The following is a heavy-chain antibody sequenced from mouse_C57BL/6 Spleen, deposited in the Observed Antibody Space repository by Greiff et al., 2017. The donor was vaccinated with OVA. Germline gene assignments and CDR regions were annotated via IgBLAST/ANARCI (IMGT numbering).Heavy chain of an antibody. Sequence: EVQLQQSGPELVKPGASVKIPCKASGYTFTDYNMDWVKQSHGKSLEWIGDINPNNGGTIYNQKFKGKATLTVDKSSSTAYMELRSLTSEDTAVYYCAREAQATSNLAYWGQGTLVTVSA. CDR2: INPNNGGT. D-gene: IGHD3-2*02. V-gene: IGHV1-18*01. J-gene: IGHJ3*01. CDR3: AREAQATSNLAY. CDR1: GYTFTDYN.